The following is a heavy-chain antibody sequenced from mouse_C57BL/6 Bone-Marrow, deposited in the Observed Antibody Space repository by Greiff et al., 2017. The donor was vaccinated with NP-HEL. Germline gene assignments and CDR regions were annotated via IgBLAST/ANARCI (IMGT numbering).Heavy chain of an antibody. CDR1: GFTFSNYW. Sequence: EVHLVESGGGLVQPGGSMKLSCVASGFTFSNYWMNWVRQSPEKGLEWVAQIRLKSDNYATHYAESVKGRFTISRDDSKSSVYMQMNNLRSEDTGIYYCTRITTVVGDYWGQGTTLTVSS. CDR3: TRITTVVGDY. J-gene: IGHJ2*01. V-gene: IGHV6-3*01. D-gene: IGHD1-1*01. CDR2: IRLKSDNYAT.